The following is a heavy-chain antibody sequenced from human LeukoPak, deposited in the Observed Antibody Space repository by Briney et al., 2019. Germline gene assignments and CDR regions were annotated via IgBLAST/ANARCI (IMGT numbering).Heavy chain of an antibody. V-gene: IGHV3-15*07. CDR1: GFTFTDAW. J-gene: IGHJ5*02. CDR2: IRSNSDGGTI. Sequence: GGSLRLSCAASGFTFTDAWMNWVRQAPGKGLEWVGRIRSNSDGGTIDYAAPVKGRFTLSRDDSKTTLYLQMNSLQTEDTAVYYCATDFYDSTWGQGTLVTVSS. D-gene: IGHD3-22*01. CDR3: ATDFYDST.